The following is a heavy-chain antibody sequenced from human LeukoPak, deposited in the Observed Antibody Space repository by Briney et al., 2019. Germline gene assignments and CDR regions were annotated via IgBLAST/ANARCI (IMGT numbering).Heavy chain of an antibody. CDR1: GFTFNNYW. V-gene: IGHV3-74*01. CDR3: ATQQRYGLDV. J-gene: IGHJ6*02. D-gene: IGHD6-13*01. Sequence: PGGSLRLSGAASGFTFNNYWMHWVRQAPGKGLVWVSRISGDGSNTNYADSVKGRFTISRDNAKNTLSLQMNGLRAEDTAVYYCATQQRYGLDVWGQGTTVTVSS. CDR2: ISGDGSNT.